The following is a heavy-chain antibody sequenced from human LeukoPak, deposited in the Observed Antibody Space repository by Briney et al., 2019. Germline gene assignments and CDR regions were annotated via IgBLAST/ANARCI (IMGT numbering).Heavy chain of an antibody. CDR3: ARGSLLSYYDFWSGYPPGFQH. D-gene: IGHD3-3*01. CDR2: IYYSGST. CDR1: GGSISSSSYY. V-gene: IGHV4-39*07. Sequence: SETLSLTCTVSGGSISSSSYYWGWIRQPPGKGLEWIGSIYYSGSTYYNPSLKSRVTISVDTSKNQFSLKLSSVTAADTAVYYCARGSLLSYYDFWSGYPPGFQHWGQGTLVTVSS. J-gene: IGHJ1*01.